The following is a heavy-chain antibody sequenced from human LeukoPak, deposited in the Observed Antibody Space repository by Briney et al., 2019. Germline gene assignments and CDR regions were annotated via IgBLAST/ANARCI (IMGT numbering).Heavy chain of an antibody. J-gene: IGHJ4*02. V-gene: IGHV3-23*01. CDR2: ITGSGGST. CDR1: GFTFTNYA. CDR3: ARASETYYDFWSGYSYYFDY. Sequence: GGSLRLSCAASGFTFTNYAMSWVRQAPGKGLEWVSAITGSGGSTFYADSVKGRFTISRDNSKNTLYLEMTSLRAEDTAVYYCARASETYYDFWSGYSYYFDYWGQGTLVTVSS. D-gene: IGHD3-3*01.